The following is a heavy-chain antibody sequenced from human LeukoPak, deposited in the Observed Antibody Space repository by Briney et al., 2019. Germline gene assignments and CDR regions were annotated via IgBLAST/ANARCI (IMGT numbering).Heavy chain of an antibody. D-gene: IGHD2-15*01. Sequence: PGGSLRLSCAASGFTDSSYAMSLVRQAPGKGLEWVSAISGSGGSTYYADSVKGRFTISRDNSKNTLHLQMNSLRAEDTAVYYCANYCSGGSCYLSRFDYWGQGTLVTVSS. CDR3: ANYCSGGSCYLSRFDY. V-gene: IGHV3-23*01. J-gene: IGHJ4*02. CDR2: ISGSGGST. CDR1: GFTDSSYA.